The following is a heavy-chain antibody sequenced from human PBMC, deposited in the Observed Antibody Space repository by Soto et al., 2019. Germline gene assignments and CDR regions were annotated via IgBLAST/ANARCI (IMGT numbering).Heavy chain of an antibody. D-gene: IGHD3-10*01. V-gene: IGHV4-4*02. CDR3: ARAREYGDFDY. J-gene: IGHJ4*02. CDR2: IYHSGST. CDR1: GGSISSSNW. Sequence: SETLSLTCAVSGGSISSSNWWSWVRQPPGKGLEWIGEIYHSGSTNYNPSLKSRVTISVDTSKNQFSLKLSSVTAADTAVYYCARAREYGDFDYWGQGTLVTVSS.